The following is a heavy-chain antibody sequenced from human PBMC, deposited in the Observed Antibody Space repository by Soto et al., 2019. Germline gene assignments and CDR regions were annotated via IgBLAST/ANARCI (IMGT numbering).Heavy chain of an antibody. Sequence: SETLSLTCTVSGGSIGSYYWSWLRQPPGKGLEWIGHIYYSGSTKYSPSLKSRVTISVDTSKNQFSLKLSSVTAADTAVYYCARVLGAITMIVVVGGAFDIWGQGTMVTVSS. V-gene: IGHV4-59*12. CDR1: GGSIGSYY. D-gene: IGHD3-22*01. CDR3: ARVLGAITMIVVVGGAFDI. CDR2: IYYSGST. J-gene: IGHJ3*02.